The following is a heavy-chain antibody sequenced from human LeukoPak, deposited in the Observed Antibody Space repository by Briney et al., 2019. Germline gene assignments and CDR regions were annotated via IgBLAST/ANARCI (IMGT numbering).Heavy chain of an antibody. Sequence: PGGSLRLSCAASGFTFSSYAMSWVRQAPGKGLEWVSSISSSSSYIYYADSVKGRFTISRDNAKNSLYLQMNSLRAEDTAVYYCARGGNWNYDYWGQGTLVTVSS. CDR1: GFTFSSYA. CDR3: ARGGNWNYDY. V-gene: IGHV3-21*01. D-gene: IGHD1-7*01. CDR2: ISSSSSYI. J-gene: IGHJ4*02.